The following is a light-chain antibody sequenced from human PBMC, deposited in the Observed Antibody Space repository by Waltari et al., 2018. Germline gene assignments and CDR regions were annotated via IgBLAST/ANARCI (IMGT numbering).Light chain of an antibody. V-gene: IGKV4-1*01. CDR1: QSLFSNSNSKTY. J-gene: IGKJ5*01. CDR2: WAS. CDR3: HHYYIPPLT. Sequence: DIVMTQSPDSLAVSLGERATINCKSSQSLFSNSNSKTYIDWYQNKPGQPPKLLIYWASIRASGVPDRFSGSGSGTDFTLTISSLQAEDVAVYYCHHYYIPPLTFGQGTRLEI.